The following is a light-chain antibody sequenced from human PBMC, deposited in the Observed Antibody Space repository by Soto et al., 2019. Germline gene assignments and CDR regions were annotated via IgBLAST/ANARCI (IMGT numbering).Light chain of an antibody. Sequence: QSALTQPASVSGSPGQSITISCTGTSSDVGGYTYVSWYQQHPGKAPKLMIYDVSNRPSGVSNRFSGSKSGNTASLTISGLQAEDEADYYCSSYTSSSTSYVCGTGTQLPVL. V-gene: IGLV2-14*01. CDR2: DVS. J-gene: IGLJ1*01. CDR3: SSYTSSSTSYV. CDR1: SSDVGGYTY.